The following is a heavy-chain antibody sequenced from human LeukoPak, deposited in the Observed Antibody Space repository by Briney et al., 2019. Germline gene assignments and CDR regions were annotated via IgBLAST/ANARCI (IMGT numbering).Heavy chain of an antibody. CDR3: ARGTYYDFWSGYWGSSTIDY. V-gene: IGHV1-46*03. J-gene: IGHJ4*02. Sequence: ASVKVSCKASGGTFSSYAISWVRQAPGQGLEWMGVINPSGGSTTYTQKFQGRVTVTRDTSTRTVYMDLSSLRSEDTAVYYCARGTYYDFWSGYWGSSTIDYWGQGTLVTVSS. D-gene: IGHD3-3*01. CDR1: GGTFSSYA. CDR2: INPSGGST.